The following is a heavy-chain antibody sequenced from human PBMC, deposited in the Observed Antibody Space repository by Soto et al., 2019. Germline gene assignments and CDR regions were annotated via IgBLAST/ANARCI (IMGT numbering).Heavy chain of an antibody. V-gene: IGHV1-8*01. J-gene: IGHJ6*03. Sequence: QVQLVQSGAEVKKPGASVKVSCKASGYDFPSYDITWVRQAPGHGLEWMGWVNPGSGYKGYAQKFQGRVTMTRNMSISTVYMELSSLRSEDTAVYHCARADPRYYYMDVWGKGTTVTVSS. CDR2: VNPGSGYK. CDR3: ARADPRYYYMDV. CDR1: GYDFPSYD.